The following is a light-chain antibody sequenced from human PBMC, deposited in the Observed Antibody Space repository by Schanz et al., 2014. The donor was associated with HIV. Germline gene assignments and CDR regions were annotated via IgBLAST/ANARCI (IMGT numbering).Light chain of an antibody. CDR1: QSVSSN. CDR2: GAS. J-gene: IGKJ2*01. V-gene: IGKV3-15*01. Sequence: EIVMTQSPATLSVSPGERATLSCRASQSVSSNLAWYQQKPGQAPRLLIFGASTRATGVPASFSGSGSGAEFTLTISSLQSEDFAVYYCQQYGSSLYTFGQGTKLEIK. CDR3: QQYGSSLYT.